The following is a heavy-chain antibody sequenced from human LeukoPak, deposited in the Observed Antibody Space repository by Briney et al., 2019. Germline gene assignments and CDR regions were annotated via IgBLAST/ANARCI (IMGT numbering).Heavy chain of an antibody. V-gene: IGHV4-59*01. CDR1: GGSISSYY. D-gene: IGHD6-13*01. J-gene: IGHJ6*02. CDR3: ARDRYSSSWYRTYYYYGMDV. CDR2: IYYSGST. Sequence: SETLSLTCTVSGGSISSYYWSWIRQPPGKGLEWIGYIYYSGSTNYNPSLKSRVTISVDTSKNQFSLKLSSVTAADTAVYYCARDRYSSSWYRTYYYYGMDVWGQGTTVTVSS.